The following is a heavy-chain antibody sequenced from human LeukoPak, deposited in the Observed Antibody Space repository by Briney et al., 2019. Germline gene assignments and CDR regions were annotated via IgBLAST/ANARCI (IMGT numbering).Heavy chain of an antibody. Sequence: GGSLRLSCAASGFTFSSYGMHWVRQAPGKGLEWVAVIWYDGSNKYYADSVKGRFTISRDNSKNTLYLQMNSLRAEDTAVYYCARDHIVVVPAPDCYYGMDVWGQGTTVTVSS. J-gene: IGHJ6*02. CDR2: IWYDGSNK. V-gene: IGHV3-33*01. CDR1: GFTFSSYG. CDR3: ARDHIVVVPAPDCYYGMDV. D-gene: IGHD2-2*01.